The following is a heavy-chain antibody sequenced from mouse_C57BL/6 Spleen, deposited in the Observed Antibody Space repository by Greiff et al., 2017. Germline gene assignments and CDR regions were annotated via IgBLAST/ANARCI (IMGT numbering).Heavy chain of an antibody. CDR1: GYTFTDYY. CDR3: ARWSLSYAMDY. Sequence: VQLQQSGAELVRPGASVKLSCKASGYTFTDYYINWVKQRPGQGLEWIARIYPGSGNTYYNEKFKGKATLTAEKSPSTAYMQLSSLTSEDSAVYFCARWSLSYAMDYWGQGTSVTVSS. V-gene: IGHV1-76*01. CDR2: IYPGSGNT. J-gene: IGHJ4*01.